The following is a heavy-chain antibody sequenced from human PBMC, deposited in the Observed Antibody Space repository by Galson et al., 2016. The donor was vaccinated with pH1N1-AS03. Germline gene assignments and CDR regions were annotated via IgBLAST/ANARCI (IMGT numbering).Heavy chain of an antibody. Sequence: SLRLSCAASGFTFSNYAMSWVRQAPGKGPEWVSAIRHGGGTIWYADSVQGRVTISRDDSKNTLYLQMNSLRVGDTALYYCAKVTRERSSDRDFEHWGQGTPVTVSP. CDR2: IRHGGGTI. V-gene: IGHV3-23*01. J-gene: IGHJ4*02. CDR1: GFTFSNYA. CDR3: AKVTRERSSDRDFEH. D-gene: IGHD5-24*01.